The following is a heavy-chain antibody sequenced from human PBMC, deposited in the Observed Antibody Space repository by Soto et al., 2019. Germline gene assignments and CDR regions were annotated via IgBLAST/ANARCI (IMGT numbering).Heavy chain of an antibody. V-gene: IGHV3-23*01. CDR3: AKDRRAGGNYGFYSDL. Sequence: EVQLLESGGGLVQPGGSLRLSCAASGFTFSSYGMTWVRQAPGKGLEWVSFSSATGAGTYYADSVKGRFTISRDNSKSTLYLQMTSRTADDTAVYYCAKDRRAGGNYGFYSDLWGQGALVIVSS. D-gene: IGHD1-7*01. J-gene: IGHJ4*02. CDR2: SSATGAGT. CDR1: GFTFSSYG.